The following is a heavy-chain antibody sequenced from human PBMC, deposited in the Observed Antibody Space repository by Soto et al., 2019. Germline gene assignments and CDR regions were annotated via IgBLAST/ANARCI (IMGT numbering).Heavy chain of an antibody. CDR3: ARGRRYTF. Sequence: QVRLLQSGAEAKKPGASVKISCKTSGYTFSNYYMTWVRQAPGQGLEWMGKVNPDGGATTYAQNFQGRVTITSDASTGTVYMELSSLTSDDTAVYYCARGRRYTFWGQGTLVSVSS. J-gene: IGHJ4*02. V-gene: IGHV1-46*01. D-gene: IGHD1-1*01. CDR2: VNPDGGAT. CDR1: GYTFSNYY.